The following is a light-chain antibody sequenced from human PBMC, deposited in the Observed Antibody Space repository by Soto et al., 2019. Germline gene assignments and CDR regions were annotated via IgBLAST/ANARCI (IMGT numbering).Light chain of an antibody. CDR1: QSIGNY. J-gene: IGKJ2*01. Sequence: DIQMTPSPSSLSASVGDRVTITCRASQSIGNYLNWLQHKPGKAPKVLIYAASRVQSGVPSRFSGSGSGTDFTLTISGLQLEDFATYYCQQSYNTPRTFGQGTKLEIK. V-gene: IGKV1-39*01. CDR3: QQSYNTPRT. CDR2: AAS.